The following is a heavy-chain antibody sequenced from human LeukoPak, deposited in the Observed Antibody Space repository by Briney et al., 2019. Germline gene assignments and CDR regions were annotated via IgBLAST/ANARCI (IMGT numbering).Heavy chain of an antibody. CDR1: GFTLGSYE. V-gene: IGHV3-48*03. J-gene: IGHJ4*02. CDR2: ISDTGSSI. Sequence: GGSLRLSCAASGFTLGSYEMNWVRQAPGKGLEWVSYISDTGSSIYYADSVKGRFTIFRDNAKNSLYLQMNSLRVEDTAIYYCARDQGTAMAPYYFDYWGQGALVTVSS. D-gene: IGHD5-18*01. CDR3: ARDQGTAMAPYYFDY.